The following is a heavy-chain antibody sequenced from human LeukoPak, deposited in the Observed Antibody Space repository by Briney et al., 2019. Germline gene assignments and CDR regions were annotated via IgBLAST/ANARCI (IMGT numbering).Heavy chain of an antibody. CDR1: GFTFRSYA. V-gene: IGHV3-23*01. Sequence: GGSLRLSCVASGFTFRSYALSWVRQAPGKGLEWVSTIGDSGSVTFAADAVKGRFTSSRDNSKNTMYLQMDRLRVVDTAVYYCAKVTRELDYSMDVWGQGTTVTVSS. J-gene: IGHJ6*02. CDR3: AKVTRELDYSMDV. CDR2: IGDSGSVT. D-gene: IGHD1-1*01.